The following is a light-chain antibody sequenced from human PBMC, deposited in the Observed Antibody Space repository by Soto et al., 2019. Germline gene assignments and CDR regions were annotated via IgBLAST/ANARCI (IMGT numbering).Light chain of an antibody. CDR1: SSRIGSNY. J-gene: IGLJ1*01. V-gene: IGLV1-47*01. Sequence: QSVLPQPPSASGSPGQRVTVSCSFSSSRIGSNYVYWYQQLPGTAPKLLIYRNDQRPSGVPDRFSGSRSGTSASLAISGLRSEDEAIYYCATWVDSLSVYVFGTGTKVTVL. CDR2: RND. CDR3: ATWVDSLSVYV.